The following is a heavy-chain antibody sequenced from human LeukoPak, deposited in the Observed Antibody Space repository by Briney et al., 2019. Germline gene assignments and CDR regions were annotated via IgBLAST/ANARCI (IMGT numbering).Heavy chain of an antibody. D-gene: IGHD6-13*01. J-gene: IGHJ4*02. V-gene: IGHV3-66*02. CDR3: ARKGRGSSSSDY. CDR2: IYSGGST. Sequence: GGSLRLSCAASGFTVSSNYMSWVRQAPGKGLEWVSVIYSGGSTYYADSVKGRFTISRDNSKNTLYLQMNSLRAEDTAVYYCARKGRGSSSSDYWGQGTLVTVSS. CDR1: GFTVSSNY.